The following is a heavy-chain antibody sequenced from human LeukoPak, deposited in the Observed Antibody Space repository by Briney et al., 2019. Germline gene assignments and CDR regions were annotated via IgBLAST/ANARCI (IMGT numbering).Heavy chain of an antibody. CDR1: GFTFSNYW. V-gene: IGHV3-7*01. D-gene: IGHD3-10*01. CDR2: IKQDGSEK. J-gene: IGHJ4*02. CDR3: ARGGYGSGPDY. Sequence: PGGSLRLSCAASGFTFSNYWMSWVRQAPGKGLEWAANIKQDGSEKHYVDSVKGRVTISRDNAKNSLYVQMNSLRAEDTAVYYCARGGYGSGPDYWGQGNLVTVSS.